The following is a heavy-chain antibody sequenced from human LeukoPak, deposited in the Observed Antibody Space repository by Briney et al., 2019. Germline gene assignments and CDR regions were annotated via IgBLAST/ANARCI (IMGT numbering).Heavy chain of an antibody. V-gene: IGHV1-18*01. Sequence: GASVKVSCKASGYTFTSSAITWVRQAPGQGLEWMGWITPHNGKTNYEQKVQGRVSMTADKSTGIAYMEVRSLRSEGTAVYYCAREYCSVTSCQLDYWGQGTLVTVSS. CDR1: GYTFTSSA. CDR3: AREYCSVTSCQLDY. D-gene: IGHD2-2*01. CDR2: ITPHNGKT. J-gene: IGHJ4*02.